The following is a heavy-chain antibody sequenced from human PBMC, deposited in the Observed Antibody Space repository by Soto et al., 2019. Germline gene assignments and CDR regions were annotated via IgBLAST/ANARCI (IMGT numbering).Heavy chain of an antibody. V-gene: IGHV2-70*01. J-gene: IGHJ6*02. CDR2: IDWDDDK. Sequence: ESGPTLVNPTQTLTLTCTFSGFSPSTSGMCVSWNRQPPGKALEWLALIDWDDDKYYSTSLKTRLTISKDTSKNQVVLTMTNMDPVDTATYYCARIQALRHYYYGMDVWGQGTTVTVSS. CDR3: ARIQALRHYYYGMDV. CDR1: GFSPSTSGMC.